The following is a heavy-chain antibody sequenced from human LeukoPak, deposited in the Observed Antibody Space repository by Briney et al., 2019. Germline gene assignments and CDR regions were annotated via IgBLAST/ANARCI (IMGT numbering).Heavy chain of an antibody. J-gene: IGHJ4*02. Sequence: PGGSLRLSCAASGFTFSNAWMSWVRQAPGKGLEWVGRIKSKTDGGTTDYAAPVKGRFTISRDDSKNTLYLQRNSLKTEDTAVYYCTTDHGYSGYDFDYWGQGTLVTVSS. CDR1: GFTFSNAW. CDR2: IKSKTDGGTT. CDR3: TTDHGYSGYDFDY. V-gene: IGHV3-15*01. D-gene: IGHD5-12*01.